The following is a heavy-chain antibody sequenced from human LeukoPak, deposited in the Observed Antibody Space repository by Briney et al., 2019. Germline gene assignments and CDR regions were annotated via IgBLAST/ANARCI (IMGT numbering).Heavy chain of an antibody. D-gene: IGHD6-13*01. CDR3: ARDSSLVNFDY. CDR2: INTNGANT. J-gene: IGHJ4*02. V-gene: IGHV3-64*04. Sequence: PGGSLRLSCSASGFTFKSYAMHWVRQAPGKGLEYVSSINTNGANTYYADSVKGRFTISRDNSRNTVYVQMNSLRAEDTAVYYCARDSSLVNFDYWGQGTLVTVSS. CDR1: GFTFKSYA.